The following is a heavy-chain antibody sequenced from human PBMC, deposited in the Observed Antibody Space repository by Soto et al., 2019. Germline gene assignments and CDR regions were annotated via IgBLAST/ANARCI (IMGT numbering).Heavy chain of an antibody. CDR1: GGSVSSGGYX. J-gene: IGHJ4*02. Sequence: SETLSLTCAVYGGSVSSGGYXWSWIRQHPGKGLEWIGYIYYSGSTYYNPSLKSRVTISVDTSKNQFSLKLSSVTAADTAVYYCARVPEVRGVIDYWGQGTLVTVSS. D-gene: IGHD3-10*01. CDR3: ARVPEVRGVIDY. CDR2: IYYSGST. V-gene: IGHV4-31*11.